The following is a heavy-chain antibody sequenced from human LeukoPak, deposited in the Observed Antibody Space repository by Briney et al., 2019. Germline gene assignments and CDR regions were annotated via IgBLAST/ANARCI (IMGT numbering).Heavy chain of an antibody. CDR1: GGSISSSNYY. V-gene: IGHV4-39*07. J-gene: IGHJ3*02. D-gene: IGHD3-9*01. CDR3: AREFYRYYDILTGYFTQDAFDI. CDR2: IYYSGST. Sequence: SETLSLTCTVSGGSISSSNYYWGWIRQPPGKGLGWIGGIYYSGSTNYNPSLKSRVTISVDTSKNQFSLKLSSVTAAGTAVYYCAREFYRYYDILTGYFTQDAFDIWGQGTMVTVSS.